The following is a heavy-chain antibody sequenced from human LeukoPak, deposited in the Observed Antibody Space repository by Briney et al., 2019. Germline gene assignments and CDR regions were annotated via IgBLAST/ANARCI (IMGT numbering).Heavy chain of an antibody. CDR2: IKQDGSEK. V-gene: IGHV3-7*01. CDR3: ASATMVRGVIGGYYFDY. D-gene: IGHD3-10*01. Sequence: GGSLRLSCAASGFTFSSYWMSWVRQAPGKGLEWVANIKQDGSEKYYVDSVKGGFTISRDNANNSLYLQMNSLRAEDTAVYYCASATMVRGVIGGYYFDYWGQGTLVTVSS. J-gene: IGHJ4*02. CDR1: GFTFSSYW.